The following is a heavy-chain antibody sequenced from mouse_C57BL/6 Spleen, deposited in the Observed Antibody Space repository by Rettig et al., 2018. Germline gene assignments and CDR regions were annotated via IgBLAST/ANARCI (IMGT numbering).Heavy chain of an antibody. V-gene: IGHV1-26*01. J-gene: IGHJ2*01. Sequence: EVQLQQSGPELVKPGASVKISCKASGYTFTDYYMNWVKQSHGKSLEWIGDINPNNGGTSYNQKFKGKATLTVDKSSSTAYMELRSLTSEDSAVYYCAVITTVVATGDYWGQGTTLTVSS. CDR3: AVITTVVATGDY. CDR1: GYTFTDYY. CDR2: INPNNGGT. D-gene: IGHD1-1*01.